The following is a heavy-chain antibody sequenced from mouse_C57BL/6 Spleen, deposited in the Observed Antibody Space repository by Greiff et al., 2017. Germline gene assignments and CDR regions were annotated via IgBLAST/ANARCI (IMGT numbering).Heavy chain of an antibody. CDR2: INPSNGGT. J-gene: IGHJ1*03. CDR1: GYSFTSYW. CDR3: ARAPYYGDDVGDV. Sequence: QVQLQQPGPELVKPGASVKLSCKASGYSFTSYWMHWVKQRPGQGLEWIGKINPSNGGTSYNEKFKSKATLTVDQSSSTAYMQLSSLTSEDSAVYYCARAPYYGDDVGDVYGTEATVTVSS. V-gene: IGHV1-53*01. D-gene: IGHD2-9*01.